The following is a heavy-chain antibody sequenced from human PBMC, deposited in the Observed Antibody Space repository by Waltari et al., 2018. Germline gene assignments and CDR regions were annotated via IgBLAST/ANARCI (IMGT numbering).Heavy chain of an antibody. CDR2: INHSGST. J-gene: IGHJ4*02. CDR3: ARDTARYYFDY. V-gene: IGHV4-34*01. Sequence: QVQLQQWGAGLLKPSETLSLTCAVYGGSFSGYYWSWIRQPPGKGLEWIGEINHSGSTNYNPSLKSRVTISVDTSKNQFSLKLSSVTAADTAVYYCARDTARYYFDYWGQGTQVTVSS. CDR1: GGSFSGYY. D-gene: IGHD6-6*01.